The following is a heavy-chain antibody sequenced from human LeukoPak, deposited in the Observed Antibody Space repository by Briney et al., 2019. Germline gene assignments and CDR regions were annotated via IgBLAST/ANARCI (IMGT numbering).Heavy chain of an antibody. J-gene: IGHJ4*02. V-gene: IGHV3-30*04. CDR3: ARGAVWGVLTYFDY. D-gene: IGHD3-10*01. CDR2: ISYDGSNK. CDR1: GFTFSSYA. Sequence: GWSLRLSCAASGFTFSSYAMHWVRQAPGKGLEWVAVISYDGSNKYYADSVKGRFTISRDNSKNTLYLQMNSLRAEDTAVYYCARGAVWGVLTYFDYWGQGTLVTVSS.